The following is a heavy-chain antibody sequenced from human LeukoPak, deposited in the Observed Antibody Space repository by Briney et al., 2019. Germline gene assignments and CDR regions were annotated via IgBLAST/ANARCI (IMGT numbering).Heavy chain of an antibody. CDR1: GFTFSDFW. CDR2: IKHDGSET. CDR3: ARQLPYDRNYFDP. J-gene: IGHJ5*02. Sequence: PGGSLRVSCAASGFTFSDFWLSWIRQAPGKGLEWVANIKHDGSETFYVDSVKGRFTISRDSSENTLYLQMHSLRAEDTAVYHCARQLPYDRNYFDPRGQGTLVTVSS. V-gene: IGHV3-7*03. D-gene: IGHD1-7*01.